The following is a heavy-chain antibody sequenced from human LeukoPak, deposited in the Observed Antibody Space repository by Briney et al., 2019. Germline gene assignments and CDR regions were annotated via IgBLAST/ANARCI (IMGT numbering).Heavy chain of an antibody. J-gene: IGHJ4*02. CDR3: ARSTSYHFDS. CDR1: GFTVSTNY. D-gene: IGHD2-2*01. V-gene: IGHV3-53*01. CDR2: IYAGGAA. Sequence: GGSLTLSCAASGFTVSTNYLSWVRQAPGKGLEWVSVIYAGGAAYYADYVKGRFTISRDTSNNTLILQMHSLRVEDTAVYYCARSTSYHFDSWGQGTLVAVSS.